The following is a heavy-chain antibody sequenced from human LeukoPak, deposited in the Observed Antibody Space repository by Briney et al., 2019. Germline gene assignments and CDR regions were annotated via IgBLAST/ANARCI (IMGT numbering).Heavy chain of an antibody. CDR1: AYTFTIYG. CDR2: ISAYSGNT. CDR3: ARGDYDTVTGARDYYYYYMDV. D-gene: IGHD3-9*01. V-gene: IGHV1-18*01. J-gene: IGHJ6*03. Sequence: ASVTVSFTSSAYTFTIYGISWVRQAPGQGLEWMGWISAYSGNTNYAQKLQGRVTMTTDTSTSTAYMELRSLRSDDTAVYYCARGDYDTVTGARDYYYYYMDVWGKGTTVAVSS.